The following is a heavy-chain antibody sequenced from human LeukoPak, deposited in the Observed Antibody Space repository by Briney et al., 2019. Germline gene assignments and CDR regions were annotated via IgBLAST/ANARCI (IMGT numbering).Heavy chain of an antibody. V-gene: IGHV1-3*01. CDR2: INAGNGNT. J-gene: IGHJ1*01. CDR3: ARDREKGSSSEWAVPEH. CDR1: GYTFTSYA. Sequence: ASVKVPCKASGYTFTSYAMHWVRQAPGQRLEWMGWINAGNGNTKYSQKFQGRVTITRDTSASTAYMELSSLRSEDTAVYYCARDREKGSSSEWAVPEHWGQGTLVTVSS. D-gene: IGHD6-6*01.